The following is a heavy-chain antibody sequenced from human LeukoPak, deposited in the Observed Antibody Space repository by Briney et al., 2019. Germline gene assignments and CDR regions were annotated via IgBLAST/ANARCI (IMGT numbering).Heavy chain of an antibody. CDR3: ARGARYCSSTSCYAFDY. J-gene: IGHJ4*02. V-gene: IGHV4-59*11. CDR1: GGSISSHY. D-gene: IGHD2-2*01. CDR2: IYYSGST. Sequence: SETLSLTCTVSGGSISSHYWSWIRQPPGKGLEWIGYIYYSGSTYYNPSLKSRVTISVDTSKNQFSLKLSSVTAADTAVYYCARGARYCSSTSCYAFDYWGQGTLVTVSS.